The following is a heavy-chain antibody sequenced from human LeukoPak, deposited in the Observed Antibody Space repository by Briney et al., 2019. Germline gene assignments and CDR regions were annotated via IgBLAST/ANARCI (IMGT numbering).Heavy chain of an antibody. D-gene: IGHD6-19*01. Sequence: SETLSLTCAVSGYSSSSGYYWGWIRQPPGKGLEGIGIIYHSGSTYYNPSLKRRVTISVDTAKNQFSLKLSSVTAADTAVYYCARRGRDKARLGYYYYYMGVWGKGTTVTVSS. CDR1: GYSSSSGYY. CDR3: ARRGRDKARLGYYYYYMGV. CDR2: IYHSGST. J-gene: IGHJ6*03. V-gene: IGHV4-38-2*01.